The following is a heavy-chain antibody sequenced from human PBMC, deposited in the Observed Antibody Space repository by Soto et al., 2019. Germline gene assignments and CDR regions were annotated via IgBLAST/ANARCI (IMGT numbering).Heavy chain of an antibody. V-gene: IGHV1-18*04. CDR3: ATTNDFWSGYYLDY. CDR1: GYTFTSYG. CDR2: TSAYNGNT. D-gene: IGHD3-3*01. Sequence: ASVKVSCKASGYTFTSYGISWVRQAPGQGLEWMGWTSAYNGNTNYAQKLQGRVTMTTDTSTSTAYMELRSLRSDDTAVYYCATTNDFWSGYYLDYWGQGTLVTVSS. J-gene: IGHJ4*02.